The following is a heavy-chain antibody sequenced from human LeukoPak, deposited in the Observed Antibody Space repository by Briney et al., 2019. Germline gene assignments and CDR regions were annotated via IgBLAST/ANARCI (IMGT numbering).Heavy chain of an antibody. CDR1: GFTFSSHW. CDR2: ISGDGSRT. J-gene: IGHJ3*01. V-gene: IGHV3-74*01. CDR3: ASASRRAYYDSSGSADALDF. D-gene: IGHD3-22*01. Sequence: GGSLRLSCAATGFTFSSHWMYWVRQAPTKGLVWVSRISGDGSRTTYADSVKGRFTVSRDNAKTTLYLQMNSLRADDTALYYCASASRRAYYDSSGSADALDFWGQGTMVTVSS.